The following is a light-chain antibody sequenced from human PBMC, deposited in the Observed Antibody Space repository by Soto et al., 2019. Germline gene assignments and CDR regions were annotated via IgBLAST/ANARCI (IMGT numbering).Light chain of an antibody. V-gene: IGKV1-5*01. CDR2: DAS. Sequence: DIQMTQSPSNLSASVGDRVTITCRASQSISKWLAWYQQKPGKAPKLLIYDASNLESGVPSRFSGSGSGTDFTLIISSLQPDDFATYYCQEYNTDSGFTFGPGTKVDV. CDR1: QSISKW. J-gene: IGKJ3*01. CDR3: QEYNTDSGFT.